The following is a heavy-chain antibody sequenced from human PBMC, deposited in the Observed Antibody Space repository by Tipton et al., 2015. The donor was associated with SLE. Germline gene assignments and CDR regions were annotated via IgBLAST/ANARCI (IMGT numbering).Heavy chain of an antibody. V-gene: IGHV3-7*01. CDR3: VRDWPTYCGGDCYYN. CDR1: GFTFRSYW. Sequence: GSLRLSCAASGFTFRSYWMSWVRQAPGKGLEWVANIEQDGSEKYYLDSVKGRFTISRDNAKNSLYLQMNSLSADDTAVYYCVRDWPTYCGGDCYYNWGQGTLVSVSS. CDR2: IEQDGSEK. D-gene: IGHD2-21*01. J-gene: IGHJ4*02.